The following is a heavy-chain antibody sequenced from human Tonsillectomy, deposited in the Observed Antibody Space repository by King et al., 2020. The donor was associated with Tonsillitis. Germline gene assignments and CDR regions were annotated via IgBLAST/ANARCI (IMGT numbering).Heavy chain of an antibody. CDR3: AREVYAGVWYYFAH. D-gene: IGHD2/OR15-2a*01. Sequence: QLVQSGSEVKKPGASVKVSCRASDYTFTTYAVSWVRQAPGQGLEGMGWISTYNGHTNYAQKLQGRLTMTANTYTSTVDMELRSLRTDDTAVYYCAREVYAGVWYYFAHWGQGTLVTVSS. CDR1: DYTFTTYA. J-gene: IGHJ4*02. V-gene: IGHV1-18*01. CDR2: ISTYNGHT.